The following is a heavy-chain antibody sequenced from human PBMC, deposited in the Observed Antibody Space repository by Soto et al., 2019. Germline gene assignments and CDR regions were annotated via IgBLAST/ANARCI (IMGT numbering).Heavy chain of an antibody. J-gene: IGHJ4*02. CDR1: GYTFTGYY. CDR2: INPNSGGT. V-gene: IGHV1-2*02. D-gene: IGHD6-6*01. Sequence: ASVKVSCKASGYTFTGYYMHWVRQAPGQGLEWMGWINPNSGGTNYAQKFQGRVTMTRDTSISTAYMELSRLRSDDTAVYYCARDPYSSSSGVDYWGQGTLVTVSS. CDR3: ARDPYSSSSGVDY.